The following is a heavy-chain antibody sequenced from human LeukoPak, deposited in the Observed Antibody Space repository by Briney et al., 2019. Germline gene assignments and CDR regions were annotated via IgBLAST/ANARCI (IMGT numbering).Heavy chain of an antibody. CDR3: ASLGATDY. D-gene: IGHD1-26*01. V-gene: IGHV1-69*05. J-gene: IGHJ4*02. CDR2: IIPIFGTA. CDR1: GGTFSSYA. Sequence: GASVKASCKASGGTFSSYAISWVRQAPGQGLEWMGGIIPIFGTANYAQKFQGRVRITTDESTSTAYMELSSLRSEDTAVYYCASLGATDYWGQGTLVTVSS.